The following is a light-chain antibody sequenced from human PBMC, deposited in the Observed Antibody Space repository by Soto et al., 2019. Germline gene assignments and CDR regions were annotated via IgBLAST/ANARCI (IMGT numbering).Light chain of an antibody. J-gene: IGKJ5*01. CDR2: DIS. CDR1: QSVSSY. Sequence: VLTQSLATLSLSPRERATLSCRASQSVSSYLAWYQQKPGQAPRLLIYDISNRAAGVPARFSGSGSETEFTLTIRSLQSEDFAVYFCEPSNNWPCFAQGTRLENK. V-gene: IGKV3-11*01. CDR3: EPSNNWPC.